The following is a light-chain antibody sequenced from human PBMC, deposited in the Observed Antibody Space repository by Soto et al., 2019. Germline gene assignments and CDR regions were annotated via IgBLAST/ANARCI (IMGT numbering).Light chain of an antibody. Sequence: QSVLTQPPSVSAAPGQTVTISCSGSSSNIGNNYVSWYQQLPGTAPKLLIYDNNKRPSGIPDRFSGSKSGTSATLGITGLQTGDEADYYCGTWDSSLSAVAFGGGTKLTVL. V-gene: IGLV1-51*01. CDR2: DNN. CDR1: SSNIGNNY. J-gene: IGLJ2*01. CDR3: GTWDSSLSAVA.